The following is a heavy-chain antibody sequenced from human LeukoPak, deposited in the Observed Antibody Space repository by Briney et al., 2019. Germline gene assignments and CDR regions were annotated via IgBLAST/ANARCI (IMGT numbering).Heavy chain of an antibody. V-gene: IGHV3-23*01. Sequence: GGSPRLSCAASGFTFSSYAMSWVRQAPGKGLEWVSAISSSGGSTYYADSVKGRFTISRDNSKNTLYLQMNSLRAEDTAVYYCAKVRGVVIQYYFDYWGQGTLVTVSS. D-gene: IGHD3-3*01. CDR3: AKVRGVVIQYYFDY. J-gene: IGHJ4*02. CDR1: GFTFSSYA. CDR2: ISSSGGST.